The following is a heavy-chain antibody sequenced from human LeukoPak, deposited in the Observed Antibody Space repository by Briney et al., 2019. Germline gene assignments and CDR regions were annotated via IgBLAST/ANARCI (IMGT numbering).Heavy chain of an antibody. CDR1: GFTFSSYG. J-gene: IGHJ6*02. CDR3: AKEKVPAAIYYGMDV. Sequence: GGSLRLSCAASGFTFSSYGMHWVRQAPGKGLEWVAVISYDGSNKYYADSVKGRFTISRDNSKNTLYLQMNSLRAEDTAVYYCAKEKVPAAIYYGMDVWGQGTTATVSS. D-gene: IGHD2-2*01. V-gene: IGHV3-30*18. CDR2: ISYDGSNK.